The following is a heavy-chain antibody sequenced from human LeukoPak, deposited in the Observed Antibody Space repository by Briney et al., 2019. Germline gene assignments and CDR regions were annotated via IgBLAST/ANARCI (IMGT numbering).Heavy chain of an antibody. J-gene: IGHJ4*02. CDR3: ARGTLVRYFDWSPYYFDY. D-gene: IGHD3-9*01. V-gene: IGHV1-46*01. Sequence: ASVKVSCKASGYTFTSYYMHWVRQAPGQGLEWMGIINPSGGSTSYAQKFQGRVTMTRDTSTSTVYMELSSLRSEDTAVYYCARGTLVRYFDWSPYYFDYWGQGTLVTVSS. CDR1: GYTFTSYY. CDR2: INPSGGST.